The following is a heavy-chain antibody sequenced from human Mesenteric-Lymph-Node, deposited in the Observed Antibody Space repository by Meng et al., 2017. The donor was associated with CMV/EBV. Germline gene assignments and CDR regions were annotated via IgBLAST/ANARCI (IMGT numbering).Heavy chain of an antibody. Sequence: TFTSYGISWVRQAPGQGLEWMGWISAYNGNTNYAQKLQGRVTMTTDTSTTTAYMELRSLRSDDTAVYYCARDSPRFVVVPAANDYWGQGTLVTVSS. D-gene: IGHD2-2*01. CDR1: TFTSYG. J-gene: IGHJ4*02. CDR2: ISAYNGNT. CDR3: ARDSPRFVVVPAANDY. V-gene: IGHV1-18*01.